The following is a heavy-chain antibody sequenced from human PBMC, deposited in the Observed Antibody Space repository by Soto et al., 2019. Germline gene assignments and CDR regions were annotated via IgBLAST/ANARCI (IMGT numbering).Heavy chain of an antibody. CDR2: IYYSGST. Sequence: SETLSLTCTVSGGSISSSSYYWGWIRQPPGKGLEGIGSIYYSGSTYYNPSLKSRVTISVDTSKNQFSLKLSSVTAADTAVYYCARRLYYDSSGFEGGGMDAWGQGTTVT. CDR1: GGSISSSSYY. V-gene: IGHV4-39*01. J-gene: IGHJ6*02. D-gene: IGHD3-22*01. CDR3: ARRLYYDSSGFEGGGMDA.